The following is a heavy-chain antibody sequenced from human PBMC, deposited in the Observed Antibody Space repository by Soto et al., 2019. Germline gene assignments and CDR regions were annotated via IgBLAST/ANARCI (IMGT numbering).Heavy chain of an antibody. CDR1: GGSLSSISYY. CDR3: ARLVVVVAATHWWYFDL. D-gene: IGHD2-15*01. CDR2: IYYSGST. Sequence: SETLSLTCTVAGGSLSSISYYLGWIRPPPGKGLEWIGSIYYSGSTYYNPSLKSRVTISVDTSKNQFSLKLSSVTAADTAVYYCARLVVVVAATHWWYFDLWGRGTLVTVSS. V-gene: IGHV4-39*01. J-gene: IGHJ2*01.